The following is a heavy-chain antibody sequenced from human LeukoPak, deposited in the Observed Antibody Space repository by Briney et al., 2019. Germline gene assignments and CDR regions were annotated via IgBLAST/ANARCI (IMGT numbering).Heavy chain of an antibody. CDR1: GGSISSYY. V-gene: IGHV4-59*08. CDR3: ARQKRLDYFDY. J-gene: IGHJ4*02. CDR2: IYYSGST. Sequence: PSETLSLTCTVSGGSISSYYWSWIRQPPGKGLEWIGYIYYSGSTNYNPSLKSRVTISVDTSKNQFSLKLSSVTAADTAVYYCARQKRLDYFDYWGQGTLVTVSS. D-gene: IGHD4-17*01.